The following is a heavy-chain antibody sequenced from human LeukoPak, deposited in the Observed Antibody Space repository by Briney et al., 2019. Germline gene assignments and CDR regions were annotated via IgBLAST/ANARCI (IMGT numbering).Heavy chain of an antibody. V-gene: IGHV6-1*01. D-gene: IGHD4-17*01. J-gene: IGHJ6*02. CDR3: ARDYGDYVYYYYYGMDV. CDR1: GDSVSSNSAA. CDR2: TYYRSKWYN. Sequence: SQTLSLTCAISGDSVSSNSAAWNWIRQSPSRGLEWLGRTYYRSKWYNDYAVSVKSRITINPDTSKNQFSLQLNSVTPEDTAVYYYARDYGDYVYYYYYGMDVWGQGTTVTVSS.